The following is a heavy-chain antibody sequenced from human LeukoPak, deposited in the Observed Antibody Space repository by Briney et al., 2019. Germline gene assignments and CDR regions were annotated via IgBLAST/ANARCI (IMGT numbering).Heavy chain of an antibody. D-gene: IGHD6-19*01. J-gene: IGHJ4*02. CDR1: GYTFTGYY. CDR2: INPNSGGT. Sequence: ASVKVSCKASGYTFTGYYMHWVRQAPGQGLEWMGWINPNSGGTNYAQKLQGRVTMTTDTSTSTAYMELRSLRSDDTAVYYCARIGIAVAGEDYWGQGTLVTVSS. CDR3: ARIGIAVAGEDY. V-gene: IGHV1-2*02.